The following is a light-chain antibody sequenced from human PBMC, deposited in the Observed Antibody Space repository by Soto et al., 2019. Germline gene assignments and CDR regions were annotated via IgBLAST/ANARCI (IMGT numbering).Light chain of an antibody. J-gene: IGKJ1*01. V-gene: IGKV1-5*03. CDR3: QRYNSDLT. CDR1: QSISIW. CDR2: KAS. Sequence: IQMTQSPSTLSASVGDRVTITCRASQSISIWLAWYQQTPGKAPKLLIYKASSLESEGPSRFRGSGSGTEFTLTINSLQPDDSATSYCQRYNSDLTFGQGTKVEIK.